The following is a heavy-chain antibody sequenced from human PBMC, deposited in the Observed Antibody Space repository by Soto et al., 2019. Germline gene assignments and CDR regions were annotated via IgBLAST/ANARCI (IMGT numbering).Heavy chain of an antibody. CDR2: IYYSGST. D-gene: IGHD6-13*01. Sequence: SETLSLTCTVSGGSISSYYWSWIRQPPGKGLEWIGYIYYSGSTNYNPSLKSRVTISVDTSKNQFSLKLSSVTAADTAVYYCARFTRYSSKYNWFDPWGQGTLVTVSS. CDR1: GGSISSYY. CDR3: ARFTRYSSKYNWFDP. J-gene: IGHJ5*02. V-gene: IGHV4-59*01.